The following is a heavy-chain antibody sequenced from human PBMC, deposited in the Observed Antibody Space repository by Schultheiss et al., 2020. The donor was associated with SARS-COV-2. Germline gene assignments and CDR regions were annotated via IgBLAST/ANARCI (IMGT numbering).Heavy chain of an antibody. CDR3: ARASSIVVDH. CDR1: GGTFSSYT. Sequence: ASVKVSCKASGGTFSSYTISWVRQAPGQGLEWMGIINPSGGSTSYAQKLQGRVTMTRDTSISTAYMELSRLRSDDTAVYYCARASSIVVDHWGQGTLVTVSS. CDR2: INPSGGST. D-gene: IGHD2-15*01. J-gene: IGHJ4*02. V-gene: IGHV1-46*01.